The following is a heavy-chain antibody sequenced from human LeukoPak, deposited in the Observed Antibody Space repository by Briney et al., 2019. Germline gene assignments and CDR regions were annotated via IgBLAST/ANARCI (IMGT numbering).Heavy chain of an antibody. CDR1: GFTVSDYY. V-gene: IGHV3-11*01. CDR3: ARVGAYCSSTSCFDY. Sequence: GGSLRLSCAASGFTVSDYYMSWIRQAPGKGLEWVSYISSSGSTIYYADSVKGRFTISRDNAKNSLYLQMNSLRAEDTAVYYCARVGAYCSSTSCFDYWGQGTLVTVSS. CDR2: ISSSGSTI. J-gene: IGHJ4*02. D-gene: IGHD2-2*01.